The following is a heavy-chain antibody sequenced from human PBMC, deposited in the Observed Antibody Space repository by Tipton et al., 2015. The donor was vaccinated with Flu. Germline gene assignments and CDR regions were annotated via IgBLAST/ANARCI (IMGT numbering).Heavy chain of an antibody. CDR3: AKDRTPSTSMDYYYYSGMDV. J-gene: IGHJ6*02. CDR2: INWASSSV. V-gene: IGHV3-9*01. D-gene: IGHD2-2*01. Sequence: SLRLSCAASGSIFDDYPMHWVRQAPGKGLEWVSSINWASSSVDYSDSVKGRFTISRDNAKNSLYLDMSSLRAEDTAFYYCAKDRTPSTSMDYYYYSGMDVWGQGTAVTVSS. CDR1: GSIFDDYP.